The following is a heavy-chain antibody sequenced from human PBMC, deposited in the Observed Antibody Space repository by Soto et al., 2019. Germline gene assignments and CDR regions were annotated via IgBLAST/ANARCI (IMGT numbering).Heavy chain of an antibody. CDR1: GGSISSGRSS. V-gene: IGHV4-30-2*06. D-gene: IGHD1-1*01. J-gene: IGHJ5*02. CDR3: VRESTTSGPNWFDT. Sequence: PSETLSLTCSVSGGSISSGRSSWNWIRQSPGKGLEWIAYIYHSGSTYYNPSLKSRVTISVDRSENQFSLKLTSVTAADTAVYYCVRESTTSGPNWFDTWGPGILVTVSS. CDR2: IYHSGST.